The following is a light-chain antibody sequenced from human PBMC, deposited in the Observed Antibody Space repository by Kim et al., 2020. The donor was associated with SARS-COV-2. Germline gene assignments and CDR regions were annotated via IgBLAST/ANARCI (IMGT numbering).Light chain of an antibody. CDR1: SLRSNY. Sequence: ALGQTVRITCQGDSLRSNYATWYQQKPGQAPIVVIYGKNNRPSGIPDRFSGSSSGNTASLTITGTQAGDEADYYCNSRDSNDNVVFGGGTQLTVL. CDR2: GKN. J-gene: IGLJ2*01. CDR3: NSRDSNDNVV. V-gene: IGLV3-19*01.